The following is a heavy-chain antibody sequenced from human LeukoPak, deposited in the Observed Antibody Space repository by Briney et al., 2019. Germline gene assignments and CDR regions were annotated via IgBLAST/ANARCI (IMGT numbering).Heavy chain of an antibody. CDR1: GYTFTSYD. Sequence: ASVKVSCKASGYTFTSYDINWVRQATGQGLEWMGWINPNSGGTNYAQKFQGRVTMTRDTSISTAYMDLSRLRSDDTAVYYCARVYQGYDFWSGYSNSFGYWGQGTLVTVSS. V-gene: IGHV1-2*02. D-gene: IGHD3-3*01. CDR2: INPNSGGT. J-gene: IGHJ4*02. CDR3: ARVYQGYDFWSGYSNSFGY.